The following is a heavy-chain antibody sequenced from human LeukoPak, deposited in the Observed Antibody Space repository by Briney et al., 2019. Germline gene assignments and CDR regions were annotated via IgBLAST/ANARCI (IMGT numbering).Heavy chain of an antibody. CDR2: ISGSGGST. V-gene: IGHV3-23*01. J-gene: IGHJ4*02. CDR1: GFTFSSYA. Sequence: GGSLRLSCAASGFTFSSYAMSWVRQAPGKGLEWVSAISGSGGSTYYADSVKGRFTISRDNSKNTLYLQMNSLRAEDTAVYYCAKRGVVVVPAARSPYYFDYWGQGTLVTVSS. CDR3: AKRGVVVVPAARSPYYFDY. D-gene: IGHD2-2*01.